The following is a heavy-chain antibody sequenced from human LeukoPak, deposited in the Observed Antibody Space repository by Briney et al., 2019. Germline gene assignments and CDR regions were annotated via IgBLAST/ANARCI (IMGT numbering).Heavy chain of an antibody. V-gene: IGHV3-9*01. CDR1: GFTFDDYA. CDR3: AKAYSPYYYDSSGYSSPFDY. J-gene: IGHJ4*02. D-gene: IGHD3-22*01. CDR2: ISWNSGSI. Sequence: GGSLRLSCAASGFTFDDYAMHWVRQAPGKGLEWVSGISWNSGSIGYADSVKGRFTISRDNAKNSLYLQMNSLRAEDTALYYCAKAYSPYYYDSSGYSSPFDYWGQGTLVTVSS.